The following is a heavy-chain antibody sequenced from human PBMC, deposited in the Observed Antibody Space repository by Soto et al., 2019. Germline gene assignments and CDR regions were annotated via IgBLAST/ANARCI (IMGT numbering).Heavy chain of an antibody. CDR3: ASQILWFGELSAYYYYYMDV. V-gene: IGHV1-69*02. D-gene: IGHD3-10*01. CDR1: GGTFSSYT. Sequence: ASVKVSCKASGGTFSSYTISWVRQAPGQGLEWMGRIIPILGIANYAQKFQGRVTITADKSTGTAYMELSSLRSEDTAVYYCASQILWFGELSAYYYYYMDVWGKGTTVTVSS. J-gene: IGHJ6*03. CDR2: IIPILGIA.